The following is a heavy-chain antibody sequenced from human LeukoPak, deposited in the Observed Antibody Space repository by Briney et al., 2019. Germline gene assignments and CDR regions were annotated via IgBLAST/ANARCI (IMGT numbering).Heavy chain of an antibody. V-gene: IGHV5-51*01. CDR1: GYSFTTHW. J-gene: IGHJ3*02. D-gene: IGHD3-10*01. CDR3: ASPGSGSSNAFDI. CDR2: IYPGDSDT. Sequence: GESLKISCKGSGYSFTTHWIGWVRQMPGKGLEWMGIIYPGDSDTRYSPSFQGQVTISADKSISTAYLQWSSLKASGTAMYYCASPGSGSSNAFDIWGQGTMVTVSS.